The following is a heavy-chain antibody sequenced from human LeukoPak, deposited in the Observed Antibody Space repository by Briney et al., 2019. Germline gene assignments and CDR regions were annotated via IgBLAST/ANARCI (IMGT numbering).Heavy chain of an antibody. Sequence: SETLSLTCTVSGGSISSYYWSWIRQPPGKGLEWIGEINHSGSTNYNPSLKSRVTISVDTSKNQFSLKLSSVTAADTAVYYCARGSLGYDYVWGSYRPWVYWGQGTLVTVSS. D-gene: IGHD3-16*02. CDR1: GGSISSYY. CDR2: INHSGST. CDR3: ARGSLGYDYVWGSYRPWVY. V-gene: IGHV4-34*01. J-gene: IGHJ4*02.